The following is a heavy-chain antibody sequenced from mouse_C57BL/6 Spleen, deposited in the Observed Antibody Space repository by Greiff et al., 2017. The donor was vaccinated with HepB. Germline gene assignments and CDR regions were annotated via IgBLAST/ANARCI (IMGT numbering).Heavy chain of an antibody. CDR1: GYTFTSYW. J-gene: IGHJ1*03. V-gene: IGHV1-50*01. CDR2: IDPSDSYT. D-gene: IGHD1-1*01. Sequence: QVQLQQPGAELVKPGASVKLSCKASGYTFTSYWMQWVKQRPGQGLEWIGEIDPSDSYTNYNQKFKGKATLTVDTSSSTAYMQLSSLTSEDSAVYYCARTHYYGSSSDWYFDVWGTGTTVTVSS. CDR3: ARTHYYGSSSDWYFDV.